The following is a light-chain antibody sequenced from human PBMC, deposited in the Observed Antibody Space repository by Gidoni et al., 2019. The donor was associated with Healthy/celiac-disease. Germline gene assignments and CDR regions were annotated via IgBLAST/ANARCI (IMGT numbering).Light chain of an antibody. CDR2: KAS. CDR3: QQYWT. Sequence: DIQMTQSPSTLSASVGDRVTITCRASQSISSWLAWYQQKPGKAPKLLIYKASSLESGVPSRFSGSGSGTESTLTISSLQPDDFATYYCQQYWTFGQGTKVEIK. V-gene: IGKV1-5*03. CDR1: QSISSW. J-gene: IGKJ1*01.